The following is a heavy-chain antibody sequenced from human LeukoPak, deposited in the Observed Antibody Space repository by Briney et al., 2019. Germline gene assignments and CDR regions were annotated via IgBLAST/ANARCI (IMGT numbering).Heavy chain of an antibody. CDR3: ARGAEWDSAFDI. V-gene: IGHV4-30-2*01. J-gene: IGHJ3*02. CDR2: IYHSVST. D-gene: IGHD1-26*01. Sequence: SETLSLTCAVSGGSISSGGYSCSWIRQPPGKGLEWIGYIYHSVSTYYNPSLKSRVTISVDRSKNQFSLKLSSVTAADTAVYYCARGAEWDSAFDIWGQGTMVTVSS. CDR1: GGSISSGGYS.